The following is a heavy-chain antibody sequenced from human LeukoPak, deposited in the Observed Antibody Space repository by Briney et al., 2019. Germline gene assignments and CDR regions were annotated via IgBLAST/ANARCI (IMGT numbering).Heavy chain of an antibody. CDR3: ARGKQQLVPYYYYYGMDV. CDR2: ISYSGNT. CDR1: GGSISSYY. D-gene: IGHD6-13*01. Sequence: SETLSLTCTVPGGSISSYYWSWIRQPPGKGLEWIGYISYSGNTNYNPSLKSRVTISVDTSKNQFSLKLSSVTAADTAVYYCARGKQQLVPYYYYYGMDVWGQGTTVTVSS. J-gene: IGHJ6*02. V-gene: IGHV4-59*08.